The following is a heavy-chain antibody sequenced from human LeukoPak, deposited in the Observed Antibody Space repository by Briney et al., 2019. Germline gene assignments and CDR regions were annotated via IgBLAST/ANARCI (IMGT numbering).Heavy chain of an antibody. CDR1: GYTFTGYY. CDR3: AREMITFGGVIVGDGY. CDR2: INPNSGGT. D-gene: IGHD3-16*02. V-gene: IGHV1-2*06. J-gene: IGHJ4*02. Sequence: GASVKVSCKASGYTFTGYYMHWVRQAPGQGLEWMGRINPNSGGTNYAQKFQGRVTMTRDTSISTAYMELSRLRSDDTAVYCCAREMITFGGVIVGDGYWGQGTLVTVSS.